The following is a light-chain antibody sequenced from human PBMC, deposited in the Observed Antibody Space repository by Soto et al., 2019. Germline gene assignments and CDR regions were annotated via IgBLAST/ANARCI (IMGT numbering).Light chain of an antibody. Sequence: QSALTQPRSVSGSPGQSVTISCSGTSDDIGDYNSVSWYQKHPGKAPKLLVYDVANRPSGVPDRFTASKSGSTASLTISGLRAEDEADYYCSSYAGTYLHVIFGGGTKVTVL. CDR2: DVA. J-gene: IGLJ2*01. V-gene: IGLV2-11*01. CDR1: SDDIGDYNS. CDR3: SSYAGTYLHVI.